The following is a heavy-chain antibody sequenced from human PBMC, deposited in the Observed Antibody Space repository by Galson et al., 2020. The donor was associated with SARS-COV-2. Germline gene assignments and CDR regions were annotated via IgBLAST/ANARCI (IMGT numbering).Heavy chain of an antibody. CDR1: GYTLTELS. D-gene: IGHD5-18*01. CDR2: FDPEDGET. CDR3: ATTTAMAKRNWFDP. V-gene: IGHV1-24*01. J-gene: IGHJ5*02. Sequence: ASVKVSCKVSGYTLTELSMHWVRQAPGKGLEWMGGFDPEDGETIYAQKFQGRVTMTEDTSTDTAYMELSSLRSEDTAVYDCATTTAMAKRNWFDPWGQGTLVTVSA.